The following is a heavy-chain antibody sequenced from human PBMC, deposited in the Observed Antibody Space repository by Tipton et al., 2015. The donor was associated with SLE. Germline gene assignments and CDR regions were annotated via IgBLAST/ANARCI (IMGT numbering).Heavy chain of an antibody. Sequence: TLSLTCTVSGGSISSYYWNWIRQPPGRGLEWIGYIYYSGSTNYNPSLKSRVTILVDTSKNQFSLKLSSVTAADTAVYYCARGEPEGLTTNTFDIWGQGTEVTVAS. CDR2: IYYSGST. J-gene: IGHJ3*02. V-gene: IGHV4-59*08. D-gene: IGHD1-1*01. CDR3: ARGEPEGLTTNTFDI. CDR1: GGSISSYY.